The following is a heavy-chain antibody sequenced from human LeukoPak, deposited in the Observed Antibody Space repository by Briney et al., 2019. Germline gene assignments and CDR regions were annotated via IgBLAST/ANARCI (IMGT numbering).Heavy chain of an antibody. CDR2: VSTYNGNT. Sequence: GASVKVSCKASGYTFTTYGISWVRQAPGQGLEWLGWVSTYNGNTNYAQQFQGRVTMTTDTSMSTTYMELRSLRSDDTAVYYCARDLIAVRPGWFDPWGQGSQVTVSS. J-gene: IGHJ5*02. CDR1: GYTFTTYG. CDR3: ARDLIAVRPGWFDP. D-gene: IGHD6-6*01. V-gene: IGHV1-18*01.